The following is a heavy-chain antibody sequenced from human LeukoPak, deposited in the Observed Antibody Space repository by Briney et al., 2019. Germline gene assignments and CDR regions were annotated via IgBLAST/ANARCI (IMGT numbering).Heavy chain of an antibody. CDR2: ISAYNGNT. J-gene: IGHJ4*02. Sequence: ASVKVSCKASGYTFTSYGISWVRQAPGQGLEWMGWISAYNGNTNYAQKLQGRVTMTTDTSTSTAYMELRSLRSDDTAVYYCARDHEMDTAMVLLGGYWGQGTLVTVSS. CDR3: ARDHEMDTAMVLLGGY. V-gene: IGHV1-18*01. D-gene: IGHD5-18*01. CDR1: GYTFTSYG.